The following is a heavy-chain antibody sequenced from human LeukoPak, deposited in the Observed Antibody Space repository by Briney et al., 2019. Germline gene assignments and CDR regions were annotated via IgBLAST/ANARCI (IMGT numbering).Heavy chain of an antibody. CDR1: GGSISSSKW. Sequence: SSETLSLTCAVSGGSISSSKWWSWVRQPPGKGLEWIGEIYHSGSTNYNPSLKSRVTISVDTSKNQFSLKLSSVTAADTAVYYCARFGYSSSWEFDYWGQGTLVTVSS. V-gene: IGHV4-4*02. CDR3: ARFGYSSSWEFDY. J-gene: IGHJ4*02. CDR2: IYHSGST. D-gene: IGHD6-13*01.